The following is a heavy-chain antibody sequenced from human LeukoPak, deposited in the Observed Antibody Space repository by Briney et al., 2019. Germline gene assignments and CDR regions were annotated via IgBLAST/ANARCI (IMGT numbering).Heavy chain of an antibody. D-gene: IGHD6-19*01. V-gene: IGHV3-48*01. Sequence: GGSLRLSCAASGFTFSSYSMNWVRQAPGKGLEWVSYISSSSSTIYYADSVKGRFTISRDNAKNSLYLQMNSLRAEDTAVYYCARVDPIGHWLNYFDYWGQGTLVTVSS. J-gene: IGHJ4*02. CDR3: ARVDPIGHWLNYFDY. CDR1: GFTFSSYS. CDR2: ISSSSSTI.